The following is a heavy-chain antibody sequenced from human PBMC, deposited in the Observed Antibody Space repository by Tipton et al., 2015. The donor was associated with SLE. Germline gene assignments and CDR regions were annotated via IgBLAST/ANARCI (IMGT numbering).Heavy chain of an antibody. J-gene: IGHJ4*02. Sequence: TLSLTCTVSGGSISSYYWSWIRQPPGKGLEWIGEINHSGSTNYNPSLKSRVTISVDTSKNQFSLKLNSVTAADTAVYFCARVDCITTSCRQVFHFWGQGTLVTVSS. CDR2: INHSGST. CDR3: ARVDCITTSCRQVFHF. CDR1: GGSISSYY. V-gene: IGHV4-34*01. D-gene: IGHD2-2*01.